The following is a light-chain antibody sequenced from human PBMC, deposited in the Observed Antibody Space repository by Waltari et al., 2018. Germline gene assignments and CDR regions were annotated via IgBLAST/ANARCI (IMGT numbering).Light chain of an antibody. Sequence: DIMMTQSPDSLAVSLGERATINCKSSQSILFTSNNKNYLAWYQQRPGQPPKLLIYWASTRECGVPDRFSGSGSGTDFTLTISSLQTEDVAVYYCQQYYSTPYTFGQGTKLEI. CDR2: WAS. CDR1: QSILFTSNNKNY. CDR3: QQYYSTPYT. J-gene: IGKJ2*01. V-gene: IGKV4-1*01.